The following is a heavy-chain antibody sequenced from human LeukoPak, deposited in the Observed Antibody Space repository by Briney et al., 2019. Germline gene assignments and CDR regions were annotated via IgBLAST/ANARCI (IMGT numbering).Heavy chain of an antibody. D-gene: IGHD6-19*01. CDR1: GFTFAVYA. V-gene: IGHV3-9*01. J-gene: IGHJ4*02. CDR3: AKDSQWLVRGGYFDY. Sequence: GGSLRLACAASGFTFAVYAMHWVRQAPGKGLEWVSGISWNSGSIGYADSVKGRFTISRDNAKNPLYLQMNSLRAEDTALYYCAKDSQWLVRGGYFDYWGQGTLVTVSS. CDR2: ISWNSGSI.